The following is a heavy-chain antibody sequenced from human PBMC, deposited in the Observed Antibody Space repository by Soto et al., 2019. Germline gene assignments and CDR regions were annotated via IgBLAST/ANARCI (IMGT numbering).Heavy chain of an antibody. CDR1: GFTVSTKY. V-gene: IGHV3-66*01. Sequence: EVPLVESGGGVVQPGGSLRLSCAASGFTVSTKYMSWVRQAPGKGLEGASVIYSGGSTFYADSVRGRFTISRDNSKNTVNLQMNSLRAEDTAVYYCAREPWAADYWGQGTLVTVSS. J-gene: IGHJ4*02. CDR2: IYSGGST. D-gene: IGHD3-16*01. CDR3: AREPWAADY.